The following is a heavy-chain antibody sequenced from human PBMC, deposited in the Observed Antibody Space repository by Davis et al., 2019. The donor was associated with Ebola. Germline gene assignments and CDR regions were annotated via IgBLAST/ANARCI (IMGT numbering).Heavy chain of an antibody. D-gene: IGHD1-1*01. CDR2: INPHNGNT. CDR3: ARAQFPTTSDH. V-gene: IGHV1-18*04. Sequence: AASMKVSFKASGYTFTSYGIPWVRQAPGQGLEWIGWINPHNGNTNYAQNVQGRVTMTTDTSTSTAYMEVGILRSDDTAVYYCARAQFPTTSDHWGQGTLVTVSS. J-gene: IGHJ4*02. CDR1: GYTFTSYG.